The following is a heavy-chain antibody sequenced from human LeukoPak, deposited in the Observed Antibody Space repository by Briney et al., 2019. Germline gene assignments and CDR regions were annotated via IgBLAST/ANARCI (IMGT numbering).Heavy chain of an antibody. D-gene: IGHD3-22*01. V-gene: IGHV4-34*01. CDR1: GGSLSGYY. Sequence: SETLSLTCAVYGGSLSGYYWSWIRQPPGKGLEWIGEINHSGSTNYNPSLKSRVTISVDTSKNQFSLKLSSVTAADTAVYYCARGWRHYYDSSGYYDYWGQGTLVTVSS. CDR3: ARGWRHYYDSSGYYDY. J-gene: IGHJ4*02. CDR2: INHSGST.